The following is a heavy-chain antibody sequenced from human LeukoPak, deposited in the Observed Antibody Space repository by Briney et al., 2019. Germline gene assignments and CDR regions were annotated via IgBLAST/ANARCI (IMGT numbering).Heavy chain of an antibody. V-gene: IGHV5-10-1*01. CDR1: GYSFTSYW. D-gene: IGHD6-13*01. Sequence: GESLKISCKGSGYSFTSYWISWVRQMPGKGLEWMGRIDPSDSYTTYSPSFQGHVTISADKSISTAYLQWSSLKASDTAIYYCAIGLFSSSWCFDYWGQGTLVPVSS. CDR3: AIGLFSSSWCFDY. CDR2: IDPSDSYT. J-gene: IGHJ4*02.